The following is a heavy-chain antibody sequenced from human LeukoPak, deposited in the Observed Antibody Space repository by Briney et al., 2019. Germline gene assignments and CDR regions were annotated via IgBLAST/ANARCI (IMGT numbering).Heavy chain of an antibody. Sequence: ASVTVSCKASGYTFANYAITWVRQAPGPGLEYIGWISVDNGDTNDAQMLQGRVTMTTDTSTHTAYMELRGLRSDDTAVYYCARANCAGDCYLKHWGQGTLVTVSS. J-gene: IGHJ4*02. V-gene: IGHV1-18*01. CDR1: GYTFANYA. CDR3: ARANCAGDCYLKH. CDR2: ISVDNGDT. D-gene: IGHD2-21*02.